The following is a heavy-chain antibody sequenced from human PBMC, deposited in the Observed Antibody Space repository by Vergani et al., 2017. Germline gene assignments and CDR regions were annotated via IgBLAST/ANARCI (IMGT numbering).Heavy chain of an antibody. CDR3: ARDERRPWSNSWARFEY. CDR2: ISVSGRSI. CDR1: GFNFNNYV. D-gene: IGHD6-13*01. J-gene: IGHJ4*02. Sequence: EVQLVESGGALIQPGGSLRLSCAASGFNFNNYVITWIRQAPGRGLEWVSGISVSGRSIYYADSVKGRFTISRDNSKNTLSLQMNSLRAADTAIYYCARDERRPWSNSWARFEYWGLGIPVTVSS. V-gene: IGHV3-23*04.